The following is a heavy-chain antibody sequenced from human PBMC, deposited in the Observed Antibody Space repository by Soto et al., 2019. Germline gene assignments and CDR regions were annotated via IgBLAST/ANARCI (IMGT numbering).Heavy chain of an antibody. Sequence: ASVKVSCKASGYTFTGYYMHWVRQAPGQGLEWMGWINPNSGGTNYAQKIQGWVTMTRDTSISTAYMELSRLRSDDTAVYYCAREVQVRGYSSGWPPTYGMDVWGQGTTVTVSS. J-gene: IGHJ6*02. CDR3: AREVQVRGYSSGWPPTYGMDV. D-gene: IGHD6-19*01. V-gene: IGHV1-2*04. CDR1: GYTFTGYY. CDR2: INPNSGGT.